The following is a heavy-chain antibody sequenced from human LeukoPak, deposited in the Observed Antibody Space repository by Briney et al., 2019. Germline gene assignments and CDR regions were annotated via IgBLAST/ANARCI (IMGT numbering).Heavy chain of an antibody. V-gene: IGHV4-4*07. J-gene: IGHJ5*02. CDR1: GGSISSYY. D-gene: IGHD5-18*01. CDR2: IYTSGST. Sequence: SETLSLTCTVSGGSISSYYWSWIRQPAGKGLEWIGHIYTSGSTNYNPSLKSRVTMSVDTSKNQFSLKLNSVTAADTAVYYCARGVDTAMVSGGYNWFDPWGQGTLVTVSS. CDR3: ARGVDTAMVSGGYNWFDP.